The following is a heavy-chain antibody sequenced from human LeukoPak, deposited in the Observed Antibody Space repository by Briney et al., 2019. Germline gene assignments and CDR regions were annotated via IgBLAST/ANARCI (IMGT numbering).Heavy chain of an antibody. Sequence: GGSLRLSCAASRFTFSTYGMHWVRQAPGKGLEWVAYIQYDGSNQQYADSVKGRFSISRDSSKNILYLQMNSLRAEDTAVYYCAKDRCSDGIGCYFYYMDVWGKGTTVTISS. CDR2: IQYDGSNQ. CDR3: AKDRCSDGIGCYFYYMDV. V-gene: IGHV3-30*02. J-gene: IGHJ6*03. CDR1: RFTFSTYG. D-gene: IGHD2-15*01.